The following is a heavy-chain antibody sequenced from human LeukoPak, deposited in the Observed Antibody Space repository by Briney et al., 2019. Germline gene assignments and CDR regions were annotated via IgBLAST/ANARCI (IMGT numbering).Heavy chain of an antibody. D-gene: IGHD5-12*01. CDR2: ISDSSAM. CDR3: ARDGGYSGFDADC. V-gene: IGHV3-48*01. Sequence: GGSLRLSCAASGFTFRTYSMKWVRQAPGKGLEWVSYISDSSAMYYADSVRGRFTISRENDKNSLFLQMNSLRAEDTAVYYCARDGGYSGFDADCWGQGTLVTVSS. CDR1: GFTFRTYS. J-gene: IGHJ4*02.